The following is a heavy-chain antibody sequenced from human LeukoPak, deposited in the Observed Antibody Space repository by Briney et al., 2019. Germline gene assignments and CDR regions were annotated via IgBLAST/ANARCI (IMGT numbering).Heavy chain of an antibody. J-gene: IGHJ6*02. D-gene: IGHD1-26*01. CDR3: ARLGRLKSIGANNYYHGMDV. CDR1: GGSISTYY. Sequence: SETLSLTCTVSGGSISTYYWTWTRQPPGKGLEYIGYIYYTGNTNYNPSLKSRVTISVDTSKNQFSLKLTSVTAADTAVYYCARLGRLKSIGANNYYHGMDVWGQGTTVTVSS. CDR2: IYYTGNT. V-gene: IGHV4-59*08.